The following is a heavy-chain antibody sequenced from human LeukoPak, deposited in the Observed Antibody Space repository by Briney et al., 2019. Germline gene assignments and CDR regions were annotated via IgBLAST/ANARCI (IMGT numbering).Heavy chain of an antibody. CDR1: GYTFRNFY. V-gene: IGHV1-2*02. J-gene: IGHJ5*02. Sequence: ASVKVSCKASGYTFRNFYIHWVRQAPGQGLEWMGWMNPNSGGTKYAQKFQGRVTMTRDTSISTAYMELSRLRSDDTAVYYCARDGKGIPNWFDPWGQGTVVTVSS. CDR2: MNPNSGGT. CDR3: ARDGKGIPNWFDP. D-gene: IGHD2-21*01.